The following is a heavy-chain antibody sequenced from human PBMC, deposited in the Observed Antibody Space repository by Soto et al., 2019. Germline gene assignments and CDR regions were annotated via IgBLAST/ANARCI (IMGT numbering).Heavy chain of an antibody. CDR1: GXTFSSYG. D-gene: IGHD5-18*01. J-gene: IGHJ6*02. Sequence: GSLRLSCAASGXTFSSYGIHWVRQAPGKGLEWVVLISYDGTDKYYADSVKGLFTISRDNSKNTMYLQMSSLGPEDTAVYYCVKERYAQLWLEDYGMDVWGQGTTVTVSS. V-gene: IGHV3-30*18. CDR3: VKERYAQLWLEDYGMDV. CDR2: ISYDGTDK.